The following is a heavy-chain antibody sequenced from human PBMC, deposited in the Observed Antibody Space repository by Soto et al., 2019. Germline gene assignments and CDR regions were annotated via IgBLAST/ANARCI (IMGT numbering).Heavy chain of an antibody. J-gene: IGHJ6*02. CDR1: GFTFSSYG. V-gene: IGHV3-30*18. CDR2: ISYDGSNK. CDR3: AKDLEGIAAAGYYYYYGMDV. Sequence: GGSLRLSCAASGFTFSSYGMHWVRQAPGKGLEWVAVISYDGSNKYYADSVKGRFTISRDNSKNTLYLQMNSLRAEDTAVYYCAKDLEGIAAAGYYYYYGMDVWGQGTTVTVSS. D-gene: IGHD6-13*01.